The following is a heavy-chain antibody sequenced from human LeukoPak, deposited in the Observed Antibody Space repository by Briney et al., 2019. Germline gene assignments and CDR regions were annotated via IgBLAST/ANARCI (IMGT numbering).Heavy chain of an antibody. Sequence: SETLSLTCTVSGGSISSSNYFWGWIRQPPGKGLEWIGNIYDSGSTYYNPSLKSRVTISVDTSKNQFSLQLSSVTVADTAVYYCARQLYSSATVWGQGTTVTVSS. J-gene: IGHJ6*02. CDR3: ARQLYSSATV. CDR1: GGSISSSNYF. CDR2: IYDSGST. D-gene: IGHD6-25*01. V-gene: IGHV4-39*01.